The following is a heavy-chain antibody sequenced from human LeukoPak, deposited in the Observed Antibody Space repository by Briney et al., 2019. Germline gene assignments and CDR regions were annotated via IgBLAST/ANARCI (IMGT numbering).Heavy chain of an antibody. J-gene: IGHJ4*02. D-gene: IGHD5-24*01. CDR2: IWYDGSNK. V-gene: IGHV3-33*01. CDR3: ARDNGDGYWYYFDY. Sequence: GGSLRLSCAASGFTFSSYGMHWVRQAPGKGLEWVAVIWYDGSNKYYADSVKGRFTISRDNSKNTLYLQMNSLRAEDTAVYYCARDNGDGYWYYFDYWGQGTLVTVSS. CDR1: GFTFSSYG.